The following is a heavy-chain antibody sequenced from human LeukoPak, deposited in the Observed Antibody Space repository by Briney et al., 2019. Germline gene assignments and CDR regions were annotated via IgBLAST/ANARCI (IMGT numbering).Heavy chain of an antibody. J-gene: IGHJ4*02. Sequence: GGSLRLSCAASGFTFSSYAMHWVRQAPGKGLEWVAVISYDGSNKYYADFVKGRFTISRDNSKNTLYLQMNSLRAEDTAVYYCARVKHYYDSSGYYDFVELDYWGQGTLVTVSS. CDR2: ISYDGSNK. D-gene: IGHD3-22*01. CDR3: ARVKHYYDSSGYYDFVELDY. CDR1: GFTFSSYA. V-gene: IGHV3-30*04.